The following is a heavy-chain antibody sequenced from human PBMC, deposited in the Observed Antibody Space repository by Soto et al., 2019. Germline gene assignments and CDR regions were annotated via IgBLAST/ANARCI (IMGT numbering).Heavy chain of an antibody. D-gene: IGHD2-15*01. Sequence: VASVKVSCKASGYTFTTHAIYWVRQAPGQRPEWMGWINPANGNTKYSPKFQDRLRITRDTSANTAYMELRSLQSEDTALYFCGREGQPLFRELVGWFDPWGPGTLVTVSS. V-gene: IGHV1-3*01. CDR3: GREGQPLFRELVGWFDP. J-gene: IGHJ5*02. CDR1: GYTFTTHA. CDR2: INPANGNT.